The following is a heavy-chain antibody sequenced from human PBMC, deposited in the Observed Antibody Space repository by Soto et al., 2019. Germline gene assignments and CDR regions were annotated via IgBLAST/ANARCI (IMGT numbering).Heavy chain of an antibody. D-gene: IGHD2-2*02. CDR3: ARGRRRGLYRFFDY. V-gene: IGHV4-34*01. Sequence: SETLSLTCAVYGGSFSGYYWSWIRQPPGKGLEWIGEINHSGSTNYNPSLKSRVTISVDTSKNQFSLKLSSVTAADTAVYYCARGRRRGLYRFFDYWGQGTLVTVSS. CDR2: INHSGST. J-gene: IGHJ4*02. CDR1: GGSFSGYY.